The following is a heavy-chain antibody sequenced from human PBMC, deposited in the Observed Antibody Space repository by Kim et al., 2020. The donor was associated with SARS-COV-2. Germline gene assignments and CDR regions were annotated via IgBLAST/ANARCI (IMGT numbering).Heavy chain of an antibody. CDR2: IYYSGST. V-gene: IGHV4-59*01. D-gene: IGHD3-10*01. J-gene: IGHJ6*02. CDR3: ARANPTPLWFGELRVWGDYYYYGMDV. CDR1: GGSISSYY. Sequence: SETLSLTCTVSGGSISSYYWSWIRQPPGKGLEWIGYIYYSGSTNYNPSLKSRVTISVDTSKNQFSLKLSSVTAADTAVYYCARANPTPLWFGELRVWGDYYYYGMDVWGQGTTVTVSS.